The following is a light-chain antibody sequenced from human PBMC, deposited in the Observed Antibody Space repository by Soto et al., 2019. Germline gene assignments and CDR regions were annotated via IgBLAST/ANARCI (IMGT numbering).Light chain of an antibody. CDR3: SSYAAYSTLWV. Sequence: QSVLTQPASVSGSPGQSITISCTGTASDIGNYNWVSWYQQHPGKAPKVLIYQVTSRPSGVSNRFSGSKSGNTASLTISGLQAEDEAHYYCSSYAAYSTLWVFGGGT. CDR1: ASDIGNYNW. J-gene: IGLJ3*02. V-gene: IGLV2-14*01. CDR2: QVT.